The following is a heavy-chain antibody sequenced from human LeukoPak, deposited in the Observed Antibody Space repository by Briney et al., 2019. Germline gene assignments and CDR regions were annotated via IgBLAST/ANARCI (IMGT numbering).Heavy chain of an antibody. CDR3: ARDPGQPWDASDV. D-gene: IGHD6-13*01. J-gene: IGHJ3*01. CDR1: AGTFSTDF. V-gene: IGHV1-69*04. CDR2: IIPILGIA. Sequence: ASVTVSCKASAGTFSTDFITWVRQAPGQGLEWMGRIIPILGIANYAQRFQVRVTITADKSTRTAYMELSSLRSEDTAIYYCARDPGQPWDASDVWGQGTKVTVSS.